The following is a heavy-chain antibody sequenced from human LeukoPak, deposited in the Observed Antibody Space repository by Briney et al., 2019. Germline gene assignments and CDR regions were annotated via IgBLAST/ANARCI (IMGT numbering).Heavy chain of an antibody. CDR2: SKYDGSTK. CDR1: GFSLSGSW. V-gene: IGHV3-74*01. D-gene: IGHD4-17*01. Sequence: PGGSLRLSCEASGFSLSGSWMHWVRQAPGKGLMWVSQSKYDGSTKSYAASVRGRFTISRDNAKNTLYLHMDSLRAEDTAVYYCARGSRGVGDYHHDYWGQGTLVTVSS. CDR3: ARGSRGVGDYHHDY. J-gene: IGHJ4*02.